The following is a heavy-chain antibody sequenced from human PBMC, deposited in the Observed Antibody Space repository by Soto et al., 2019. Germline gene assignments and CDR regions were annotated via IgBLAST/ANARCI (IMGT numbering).Heavy chain of an antibody. D-gene: IGHD2-15*01. CDR2: MNPNSGNT. CDR3: ARVVVAATYFDY. V-gene: IGHV1-8*01. Sequence: ASVKVSCKASGYTFTSYDINWVRQATGQGLEWMGWMNPNSGNTGYAQKFQGRVTMTRNTSISTAYMELSSLRSEDTAVYYCARVVVAATYFDYWGQGTLVTVSS. CDR1: GYTFTSYD. J-gene: IGHJ4*02.